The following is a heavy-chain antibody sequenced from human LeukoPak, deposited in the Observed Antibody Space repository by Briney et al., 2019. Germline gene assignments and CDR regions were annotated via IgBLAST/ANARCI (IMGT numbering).Heavy chain of an antibody. CDR3: ARDPVVVAATLYYMDV. V-gene: IGHV4-38-2*02. CDR2: IYHSGST. D-gene: IGHD2-15*01. J-gene: IGHJ6*03. CDR1: GYSISSGYY. Sequence: SETLSLTCTVSGYSISSGYYWGWIRQPPGKGLEWIGSIYHSGSTYYNPSLKSRVTISVDTSKNQFSLKLSSVTAADTAVYYCARDPVVVAATLYYMDVWGKGTTVTISS.